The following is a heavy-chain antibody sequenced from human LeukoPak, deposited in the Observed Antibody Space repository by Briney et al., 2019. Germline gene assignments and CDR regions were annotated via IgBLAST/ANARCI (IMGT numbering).Heavy chain of an antibody. V-gene: IGHV3-48*03. CDR2: ISSSGSTI. J-gene: IGHJ6*02. D-gene: IGHD5-12*01. CDR1: GFTFSSYE. Sequence: GGLLRLSCAASGFTFSSYEMNWVRQAPGKGLEWVSYISSSGSTIYYADSVKGRSTISRDNAKNSLYLQMNSLRAEDTAVYYCARGGSSGYDYWNYGMYVWGQGTTVTVSS. CDR3: ARGGSSGYDYWNYGMYV.